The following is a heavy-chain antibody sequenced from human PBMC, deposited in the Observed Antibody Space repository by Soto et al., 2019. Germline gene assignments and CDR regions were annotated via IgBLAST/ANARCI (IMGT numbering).Heavy chain of an antibody. CDR1: GYTFTSYA. CDR3: ARERYSSSWYDY. V-gene: IGHV1-3*01. Sequence: QVQLVQSGAEVKKPGASVKVSCKASGYTFTSYAMHWVCQAPGQRLEWMGWINAGNGNTKYSQKFQVRVTITRDTSASTAYVELSSLRSEDTAVYYWARERYSSSWYDYWGQGALVTVSS. D-gene: IGHD6-13*01. J-gene: IGHJ4*02. CDR2: INAGNGNT.